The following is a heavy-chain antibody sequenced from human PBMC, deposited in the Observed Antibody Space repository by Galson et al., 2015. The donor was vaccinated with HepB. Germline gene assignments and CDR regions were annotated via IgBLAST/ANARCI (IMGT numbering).Heavy chain of an antibody. Sequence: SLRLSCAASGLTFSNYTMHWVRQAPGKGLEWVAVISYHGSNKYYADSVKGRFTISRDNSKNTLYLQMNSLRGEDTAVYYCAREGDYGDYTLGCYWGQGILVTVSS. CDR1: GLTFSNYT. J-gene: IGHJ4*02. CDR2: ISYHGSNK. D-gene: IGHD4-17*01. V-gene: IGHV3-30-3*01. CDR3: AREGDYGDYTLGCY.